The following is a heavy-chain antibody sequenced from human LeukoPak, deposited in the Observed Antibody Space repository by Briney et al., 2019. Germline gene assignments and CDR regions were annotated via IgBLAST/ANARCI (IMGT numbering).Heavy chain of an antibody. CDR3: ARDQTFDI. Sequence: PSETLSLTCTVSGGSISSYYWSWIRQPPGKGLEWIGYIYYGGSTNYNPSLKSRVTISVDTSKNQFSLKLSSVTAADTAVYYCARDQTFDIWGQGTMVTVSS. CDR2: IYYGGST. V-gene: IGHV4-59*01. CDR1: GGSISSYY. J-gene: IGHJ3*02.